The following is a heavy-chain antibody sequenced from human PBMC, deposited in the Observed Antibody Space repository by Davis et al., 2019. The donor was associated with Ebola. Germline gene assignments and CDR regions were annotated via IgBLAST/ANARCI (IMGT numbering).Heavy chain of an antibody. V-gene: IGHV4-4*02. CDR3: AREIGAFDI. J-gene: IGHJ3*02. CDR1: GGSISSSNW. CDR2: INHSGST. Sequence: SETLSLTCAVSGGSISSSNWWSWVRQPPGKGLEWIGEINHSGSTNYNPSLKSRVTISVDTSKNQFSLKLSSVTAADTAVYYCAREIGAFDIWGQGTMVTVSS.